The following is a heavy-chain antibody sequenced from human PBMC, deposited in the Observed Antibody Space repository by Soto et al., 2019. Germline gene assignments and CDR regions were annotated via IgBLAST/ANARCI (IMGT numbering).Heavy chain of an antibody. CDR1: GFTFSNYA. D-gene: IGHD1-26*01. CDR2: LTGSGVNT. V-gene: IGHV3-23*01. Sequence: GGSLRLSCAASGFTFSNYAMTWVRQAPGKGLEWVSVLTGSGVNTFYADSVKGRFTISRDNSKNMVYLQMNGLRADDTAVYYCAKTRGYFDYWGLGTPVTVSS. J-gene: IGHJ4*02. CDR3: AKTRGYFDY.